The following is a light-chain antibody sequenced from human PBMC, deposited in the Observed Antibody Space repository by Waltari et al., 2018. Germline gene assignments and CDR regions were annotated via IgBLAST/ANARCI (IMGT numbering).Light chain of an antibody. V-gene: IGLV9-49*01. CDR1: SGYSNYK. Sequence: QPVLTQPPPASADLGASVTLTRTLSSGYSNYKGDWYQQSTGKGPRFVMRVGTGGIVASKGDGIPDRFSVLGSGLNRYLTIKNIQEEDESDYHCGADHGSGSNFVYVFGTGTKVTVL. J-gene: IGLJ1*01. CDR2: VGTGGIVA. CDR3: GADHGSGSNFVYV.